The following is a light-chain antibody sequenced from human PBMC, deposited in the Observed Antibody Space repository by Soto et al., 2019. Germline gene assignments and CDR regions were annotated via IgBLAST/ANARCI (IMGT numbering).Light chain of an antibody. J-gene: IGLJ3*02. Sequence: QSALAQPASVSGSPGQSITISCTATSSDVTNYNLVSWYQQRPGEAPGLIIYEATKRPSGVSHRFSGSRSDNTASLTISGLQTEDEGDYYFSSYAGGAVFGGGTKVTVL. CDR1: SSDVTNYNL. CDR3: SSYAGGAV. CDR2: EAT. V-gene: IGLV2-23*01.